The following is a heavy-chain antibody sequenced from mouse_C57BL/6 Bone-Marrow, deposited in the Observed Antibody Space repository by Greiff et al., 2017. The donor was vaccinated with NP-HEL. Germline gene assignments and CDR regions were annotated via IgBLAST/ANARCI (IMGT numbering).Heavy chain of an antibody. CDR1: GFTFSDYY. CDR3: AREGGLRRRTYAMDY. Sequence: EVKLLESEGGLVQPGSSMKLSCTTSGFTFSDYYMAWVRQVPEKGLDWVANINYDGSSTYYLDSLKSRFIISRDNATNILYLKMSSLKSEDTATYYCAREGGLRRRTYAMDYWGQGTSVTVSS. CDR2: INYDGSST. D-gene: IGHD2-4*01. J-gene: IGHJ4*01. V-gene: IGHV5-16*01.